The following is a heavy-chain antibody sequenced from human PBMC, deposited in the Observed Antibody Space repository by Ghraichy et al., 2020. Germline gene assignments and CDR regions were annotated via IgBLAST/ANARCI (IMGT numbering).Heavy chain of an antibody. D-gene: IGHD2-21*02. J-gene: IGHJ4*02. CDR3: ARPGRGLYCGGACSVDY. Sequence: VAVISYDGSNKYYADSVKGQFTISRDNSKNTLYLQMISLGAEETAVYYCARPGRGLYCGGACSVDYWGQLTLVTVSP. V-gene: IGHV3-30-3*01. CDR2: ISYDGSNK.